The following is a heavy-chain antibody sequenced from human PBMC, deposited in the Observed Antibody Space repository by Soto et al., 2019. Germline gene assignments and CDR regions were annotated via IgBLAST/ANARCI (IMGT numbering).Heavy chain of an antibody. CDR2: INSDGSST. V-gene: IGHV3-74*01. Sequence: GGSLRLSCAVSGSTFSNDWMHWVRQAPGKRLVWVSHINSDGSSTNYADFVKGRFTIARDNAKNTVYLQMNSLRAEDTAVYYCARDRSYSLDVWGQGTTVTVSS. CDR1: GSTFSNDW. J-gene: IGHJ6*02. CDR3: ARDRSYSLDV.